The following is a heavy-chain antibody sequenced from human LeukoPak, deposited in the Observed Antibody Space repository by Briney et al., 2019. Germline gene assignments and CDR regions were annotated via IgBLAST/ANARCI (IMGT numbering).Heavy chain of an antibody. J-gene: IGHJ6*03. CDR3: ARVFKQWWNIYYYYYYMDV. Sequence: SETLSLTCAVSGGSISSSNWWSWVRQPPGKGLEWIGEIYHSGSTNYNPSLRSRVTISVDKSKNQFSLKLSSVTAADTAVYYCARVFKQWWNIYYYYYYMDVWGKGTTVTVSS. CDR1: GGSISSSNW. CDR2: IYHSGST. D-gene: IGHD2-15*01. V-gene: IGHV4-4*02.